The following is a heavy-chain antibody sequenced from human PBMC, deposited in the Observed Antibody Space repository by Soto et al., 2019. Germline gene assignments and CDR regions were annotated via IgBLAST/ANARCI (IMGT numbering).Heavy chain of an antibody. CDR2: IRGSGGSS. CDR1: RITFSTYA. Sequence: WSLRLSCAASRITFSTYAMTWVRQAPGKGLEWVSSIRGSGGSSYYADSVKGRFTISRDNSKNTLYLQMNDLRAEDTAVYYCAKDPNGDYVGTFDFWGQGTMVTVSS. CDR3: AKDPNGDYVGTFDF. V-gene: IGHV3-23*01. D-gene: IGHD4-17*01. J-gene: IGHJ3*01.